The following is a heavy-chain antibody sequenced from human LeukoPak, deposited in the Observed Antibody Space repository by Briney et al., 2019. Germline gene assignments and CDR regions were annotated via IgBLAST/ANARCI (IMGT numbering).Heavy chain of an antibody. Sequence: AAGKLSCKASGGSFNIYAISWVRQAPGQGLEWVGRIIAIIGIAYYAQKLQGRVTITADKSTSTAYMELSSLRSEDTAVYYCARNDDPRSNWDYYFDYWGQGTLVTVSS. J-gene: IGHJ4*02. CDR2: IIAIIGIA. D-gene: IGHD1-1*01. V-gene: IGHV1-69*04. CDR1: GGSFNIYA. CDR3: ARNDDPRSNWDYYFDY.